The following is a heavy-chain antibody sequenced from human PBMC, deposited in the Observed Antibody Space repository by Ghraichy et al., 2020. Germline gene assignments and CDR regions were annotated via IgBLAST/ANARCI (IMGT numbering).Heavy chain of an antibody. CDR1: GFTFSAYW. CDR3: VKDLVGRDDF. J-gene: IGHJ4*02. Sequence: GESLNISCAASGFTFSAYWMHWVRQVPGKGLVWVSRLDEYGSITDYADSVKGRFTVSRDNAKNTLYLQMNSLRAEDTAVYYCVKDLVGRDDFWVQGTLVTVSS. CDR2: LDEYGSIT. D-gene: IGHD3-3*01. V-gene: IGHV3-74*01.